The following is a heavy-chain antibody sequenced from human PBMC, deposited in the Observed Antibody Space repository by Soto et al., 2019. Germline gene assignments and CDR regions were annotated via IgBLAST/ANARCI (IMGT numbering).Heavy chain of an antibody. CDR2: FFDSGGT. V-gene: IGHV4-39*01. Sequence: NPSETLSLTCTVSGGSISNSNCYWGWVRQPPGKGLEWIGSFFDSGGTYYNPSLKSRAIISVDTSKNQFSLKMSSVTAADTAIYYCARHGERSSHGRFHPWGQGTLVTVSS. CDR3: ARHGERSSHGRFHP. D-gene: IGHD6-13*01. CDR1: GGSISNSNCY. J-gene: IGHJ5*02.